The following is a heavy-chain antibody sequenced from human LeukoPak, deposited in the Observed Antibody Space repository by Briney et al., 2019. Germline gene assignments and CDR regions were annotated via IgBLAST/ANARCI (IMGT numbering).Heavy chain of an antibody. V-gene: IGHV3-23*01. Sequence: GGSLRLSCAASGFTFSSYAMSWVRQAPGKGLEWVSAISGSGGSTYYADSVKGRFTISRDNSKNMLYLQMNSLRAEDTAVYYCAKDQEGPSYGLLDYWGQGTLVSVSS. J-gene: IGHJ4*02. D-gene: IGHD5-18*01. CDR3: AKDQEGPSYGLLDY. CDR2: ISGSGGST. CDR1: GFTFSSYA.